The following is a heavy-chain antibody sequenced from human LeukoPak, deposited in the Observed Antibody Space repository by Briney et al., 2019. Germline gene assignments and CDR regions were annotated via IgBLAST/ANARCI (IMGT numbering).Heavy chain of an antibody. CDR1: GFTFSSYA. CDR2: ISGSGGST. D-gene: IGHD1-26*01. J-gene: IGHJ4*02. V-gene: IGHV3-23*01. CDR3: AKDIVGARGGFDY. Sequence: GGSLRLSCAASGFTFSSYAMSWVRQAPGKGLEWVSAISGSGGSTYYADSVKGRFTISRDNSKNTLYLQMNSLGAEDTAVYYCAKDIVGARGGFDYWGQGTLVTVSS.